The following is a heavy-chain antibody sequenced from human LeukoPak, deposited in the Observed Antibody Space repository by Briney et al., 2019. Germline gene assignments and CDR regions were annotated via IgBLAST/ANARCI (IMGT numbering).Heavy chain of an antibody. Sequence: GGPLRLSCGASGFTFSNYGMHWVRQAPGKGLEWVAFIRYDGSNKYYADSVKGRFTISRDNSKNTLYLQMNSLRAEDTAVYYCAKDMVVTKYYFDYWGQGTLVTVSS. D-gene: IGHD2-15*01. J-gene: IGHJ4*02. CDR3: AKDMVVTKYYFDY. CDR1: GFTFSNYG. CDR2: IRYDGSNK. V-gene: IGHV3-30*02.